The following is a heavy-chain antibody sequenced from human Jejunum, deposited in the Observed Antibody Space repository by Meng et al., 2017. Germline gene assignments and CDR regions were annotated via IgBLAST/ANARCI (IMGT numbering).Heavy chain of an antibody. V-gene: IGHV4-34*01. CDR2: INRSGST. J-gene: IGHJ4*02. D-gene: IGHD3-3*01. CDR3: ARGRSIDFRLAKYDY. Sequence: QVQLQQWGAGLLTPSETLSLTCAVNGGSFGTYYWTWFRQSPEKGLEWNGEINRSGSTSSNPSLKSRVAISMDTSKNQFFLRLDSVTAADTAVYYCARGRSIDFRLAKYDYWGQGTLVTVSS. CDR1: GGSFGTYY.